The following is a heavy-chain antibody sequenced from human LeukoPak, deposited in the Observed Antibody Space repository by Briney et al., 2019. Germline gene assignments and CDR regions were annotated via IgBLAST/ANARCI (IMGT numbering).Heavy chain of an antibody. V-gene: IGHV4-34*01. CDR2: INHSGST. D-gene: IGHD6-13*01. CDR3: ARGSASSSRHYDACDI. CDR1: GGSFSGYY. J-gene: IGHJ3*02. Sequence: SETLSLTCAVYGGSFSGYYWSWIRQPPGKGLEWIGEINHSGSTNYNPSLKSRVTISVDTSKNQFSLKLSSVTAADTAVYYCARGSASSSRHYDACDIWGQGTMVTVSS.